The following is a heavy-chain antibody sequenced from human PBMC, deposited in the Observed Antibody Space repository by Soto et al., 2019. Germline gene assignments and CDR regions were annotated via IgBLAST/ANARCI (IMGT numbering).Heavy chain of an antibody. Sequence: GGSLRLSCAASGFTFSSYEMNWVRQAPGKGLEWVSYISSSGSTIYYADSVKGRFTISRDNAKNSLYLQMNSLRAEDTAVYYCARSGVSGGDNWFDPWGQGTLVTVSS. V-gene: IGHV3-48*03. J-gene: IGHJ5*02. D-gene: IGHD1-26*01. CDR1: GFTFSSYE. CDR2: ISSSGSTI. CDR3: ARSGVSGGDNWFDP.